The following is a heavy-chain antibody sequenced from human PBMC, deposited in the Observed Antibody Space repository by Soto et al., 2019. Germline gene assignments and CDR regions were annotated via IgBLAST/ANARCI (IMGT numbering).Heavy chain of an antibody. CDR1: GFTFASYA. CDR3: AKIYTITLVRGVNNWFDP. Sequence: PGGSLRLSCAASGFTFASYAMSWVRQAPGKGLEWVSVISGSGGSTYYADSVKGRFTISRGNSKNTLYLQMNSLRAEDTAVYYCAKIYTITLVRGVNNWFDPWGQGALVTVSS. J-gene: IGHJ5*02. V-gene: IGHV3-23*01. D-gene: IGHD3-10*01. CDR2: ISGSGGST.